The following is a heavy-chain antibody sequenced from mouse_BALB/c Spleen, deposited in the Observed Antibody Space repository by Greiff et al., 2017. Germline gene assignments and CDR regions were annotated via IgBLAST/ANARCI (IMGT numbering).Heavy chain of an antibody. CDR2: IYPSDSYT. CDR3: TRSWLLKGYYFDY. V-gene: IGHV1-69*02. CDR1: GYTFTSYW. Sequence: VQLQQSGAELVRPGASVKLSCKASGYTFTSYWINWVKQRPGQGLEWIGNIYPSDSYTNYNQKFKDKATLTVDKSSSTAYMQLSSPTSEDSAVYYCTRSWLLKGYYFDYWGQGTTLTVSS. D-gene: IGHD2-3*01. J-gene: IGHJ2*01.